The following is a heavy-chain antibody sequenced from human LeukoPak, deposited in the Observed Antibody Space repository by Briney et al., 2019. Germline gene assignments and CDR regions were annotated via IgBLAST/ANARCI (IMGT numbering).Heavy chain of an antibody. CDR1: GYTFTSYG. J-gene: IGHJ4*02. CDR2: ITAYNGDT. Sequence: ASVKVSCKASGYTFTSYGISWVRQAPGQGLEWMGGITAYNGDTNYAQKLQGRVTMTTDTSTSTAYMELRSLRSDDTAVYYCARVWAIAAAAYHFDYWGQGTLVTVSS. D-gene: IGHD6-13*01. V-gene: IGHV1-18*01. CDR3: ARVWAIAAAAYHFDY.